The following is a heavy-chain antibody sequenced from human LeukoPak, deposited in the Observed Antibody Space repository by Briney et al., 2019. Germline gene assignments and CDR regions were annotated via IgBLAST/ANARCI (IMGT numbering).Heavy chain of an antibody. CDR3: ARVESGYGDYLHTALAEYFQH. D-gene: IGHD4-17*01. V-gene: IGHV4-59*01. CDR2: IYYSGST. CDR1: GGSISSYY. Sequence: SETLSLTCTVSGGSISSYYWSWIRPPPGKGLEWIGYIYYSGSTNYNPSLKSRVTISVDTSKNQFSLKLSSVTAADTAVYYCARVESGYGDYLHTALAEYFQHWGQGTLVTVSS. J-gene: IGHJ1*01.